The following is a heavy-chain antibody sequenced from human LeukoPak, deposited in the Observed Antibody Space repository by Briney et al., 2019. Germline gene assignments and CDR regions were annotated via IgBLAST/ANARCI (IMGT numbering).Heavy chain of an antibody. CDR3: AKDEDIVLLYYFDY. Sequence: GGSLRLSCAASGFTFSSYAMSWVRQAPGRGLEWVSAISGSGGSTYYADSVKGRFTISRDNSKNTLYLQMNSLRAEDTAVYYCAKDEDIVLLYYFDYWGQGTLVTVSS. J-gene: IGHJ4*02. CDR1: GFTFSSYA. D-gene: IGHD2-8*01. CDR2: ISGSGGST. V-gene: IGHV3-23*01.